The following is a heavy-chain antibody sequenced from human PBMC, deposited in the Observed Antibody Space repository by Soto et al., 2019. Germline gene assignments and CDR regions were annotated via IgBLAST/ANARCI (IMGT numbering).Heavy chain of an antibody. CDR1: GASIISDGYY. V-gene: IGHV4-31*03. J-gene: IGHJ5*02. D-gene: IGHD3-3*02. CDR3: ARVPAYDRDSICYQPFHP. CDR2: IHYSGGATYSL. Sequence: QVQLQESGPGLVEPSQTLSLICTVSGASIISDGYYWTWIRQHPGKGLEWLGYIHYSGGATYSLSSNPPLRSRITIAVDTSRRLFSLKLTTVSAADKSVYYCARVPAYDRDSICYQPFHPWGQGTLVTVSS.